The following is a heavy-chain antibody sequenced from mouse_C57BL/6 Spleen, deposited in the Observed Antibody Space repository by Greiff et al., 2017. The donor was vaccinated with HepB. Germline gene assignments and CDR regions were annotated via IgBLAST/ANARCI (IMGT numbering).Heavy chain of an antibody. CDR1: GFTFSSYA. V-gene: IGHV5-4*01. Sequence: EVKLMESGGGLVKPGGSLKLSCAASGFTFSSYAMSWVRQTPEKRLEWVATISDGGSYTYYPDNVKGRFTISRDNAKNNLYLQMSHLKSEDTAMYYCARDKVYDYYYAMDYWGQGTSVTVSS. CDR3: ARDKVYDYYYAMDY. J-gene: IGHJ4*01. D-gene: IGHD2-4*01. CDR2: ISDGGSYT.